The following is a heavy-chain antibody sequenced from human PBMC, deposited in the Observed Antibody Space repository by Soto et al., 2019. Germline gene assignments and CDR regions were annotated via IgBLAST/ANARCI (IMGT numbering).Heavy chain of an antibody. CDR1: GYTFTGYY. V-gene: IGHV1-18*04. Sequence: GASVKVSCKASGYTFTGYYMHWVRQAPGQGLEWMGWISANNGNTNYAQKFQGRVTMTTDASTSTAYMELRRLRSDDTAVYYCARGVYYDSSGYYYDFDYWGQGTLVTVSS. J-gene: IGHJ4*02. CDR3: ARGVYYDSSGYYYDFDY. D-gene: IGHD3-22*01. CDR2: ISANNGNT.